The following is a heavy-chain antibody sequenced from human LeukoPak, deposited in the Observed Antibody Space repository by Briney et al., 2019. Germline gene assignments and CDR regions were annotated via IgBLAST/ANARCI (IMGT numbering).Heavy chain of an antibody. D-gene: IGHD6-19*01. CDR3: ARADPVAGTVVDY. Sequence: PSETLSLTCAVSGGSISSYYWSWIRQPPGKGLEWIGYIYYSGSTNYNPSLKSRVTISVDTSKNQFSLKLSSVTAAGTAVYYCARADPVAGTVVDYWGQGTLVTVSS. J-gene: IGHJ4*02. CDR1: GGSISSYY. V-gene: IGHV4-59*01. CDR2: IYYSGST.